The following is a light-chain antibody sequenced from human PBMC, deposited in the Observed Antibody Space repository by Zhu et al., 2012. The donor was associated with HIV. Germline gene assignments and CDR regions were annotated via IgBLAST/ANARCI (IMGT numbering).Light chain of an antibody. CDR1: QSVGSN. Sequence: EVVMTQSPATLSVSPGERVTLSCRASQSVGSNLAWYQQRPGQTPRLLMFGSTTRATGVPARFSGSGSGTEFTLTISSLQSEDFAVYYCQQYSNWSPYTFGQGTRLEIK. CDR3: QQYSNWSPYT. CDR2: GST. V-gene: IGKV3-15*01. J-gene: IGKJ2*01.